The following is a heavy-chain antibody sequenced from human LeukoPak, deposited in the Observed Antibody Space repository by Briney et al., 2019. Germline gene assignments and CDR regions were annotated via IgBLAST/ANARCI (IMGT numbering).Heavy chain of an antibody. Sequence: PLETLSLTCTVSGGSISSSSYYWGWIRQPPGKGLEWIGSIYYSGSTYYNPSLKSRVTISVDTSKNQFSLKLSSVTAADTAVYYCARVPAAMEGWFDPWGQGTLVTVSS. V-gene: IGHV4-39*01. D-gene: IGHD2-2*01. CDR2: IYYSGST. CDR1: GGSISSSSYY. CDR3: ARVPAAMEGWFDP. J-gene: IGHJ5*02.